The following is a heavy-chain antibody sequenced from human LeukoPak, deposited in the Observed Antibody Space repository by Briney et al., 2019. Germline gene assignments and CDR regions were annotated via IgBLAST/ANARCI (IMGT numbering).Heavy chain of an antibody. V-gene: IGHV3-7*04. J-gene: IGHJ4*02. D-gene: IGHD3-16*01. CDR1: GFTFSSYG. CDR3: AREYYDYVWGIPGFDY. Sequence: GGSLRLSCAASGFTFSSYGMHWVRQAPGKGLEWVANIKQDGSEKYYVDSVKGRFTISRDNAKNSLYLQMNSLRAEDTAVYYCAREYYDYVWGIPGFDYWGQGTLVTVSS. CDR2: IKQDGSEK.